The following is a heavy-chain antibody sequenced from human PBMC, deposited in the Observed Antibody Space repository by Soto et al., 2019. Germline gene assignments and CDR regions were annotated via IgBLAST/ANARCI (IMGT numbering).Heavy chain of an antibody. J-gene: IGHJ6*02. CDR3: AGIYLYSTRNGMDV. D-gene: IGHD1-26*01. CDR1: AYNFSNYD. Sequence: APAKVSCKASAYNFSNYDFTWVRQATGEGLEWMGWRNPHRGNTGYAQKFTGRVTMTRNSSISTAYMELSSLRSEDTAVYYFAGIYLYSTRNGMDVWGQGTTVTVSS. CDR2: RNPHRGNT. V-gene: IGHV1-8*01.